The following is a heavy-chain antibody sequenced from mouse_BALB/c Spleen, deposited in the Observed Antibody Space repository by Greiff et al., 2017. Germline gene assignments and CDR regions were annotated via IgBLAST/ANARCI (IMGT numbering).Heavy chain of an antibody. Sequence: EVKLVESGGGLVQPGGSLRLSCATSGFTFTDYYMSWVRQPPGKALEWLGFIRNKANGYTTEYSASVKGRFTISRDNSQSILYLQMNTLRAEDSATYYCARDYDYGYYFDYWGQGTTLTVSS. D-gene: IGHD2-4*01. V-gene: IGHV7-3*02. J-gene: IGHJ2*01. CDR2: IRNKANGYTT. CDR1: GFTFTDYY. CDR3: ARDYDYGYYFDY.